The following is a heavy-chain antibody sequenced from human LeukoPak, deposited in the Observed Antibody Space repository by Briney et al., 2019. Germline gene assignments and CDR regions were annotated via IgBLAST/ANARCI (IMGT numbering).Heavy chain of an antibody. J-gene: IGHJ4*02. CDR1: GGSITSSNYF. D-gene: IGHD2-15*01. CDR3: ARHVYCSGGSCYLDY. CDR2: IYYSGST. V-gene: IGHV4-39*01. Sequence: SETLSLTCTVSGGSITSSNYFWGWIRQPPGKGLGWIGYIYYSGSTYYNPSLQSRVTISVDTSKNQFSLKVTSVTAADTAVFYCARHVYCSGGSCYLDYWGQGALVSVSS.